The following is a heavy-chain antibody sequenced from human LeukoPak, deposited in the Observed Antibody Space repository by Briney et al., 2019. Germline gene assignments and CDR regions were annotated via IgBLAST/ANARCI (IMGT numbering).Heavy chain of an antibody. D-gene: IGHD3-10*01. Sequence: GASVKVSCKVSGYTFTSYGISWVRQAPGQGLEWMGWISAYNGNTNYAEKFQGRVTMTTDTLTSIAYMELRRLRSDDTAVYYCARASTHGSGSYYKYWGQGTLVTVSS. J-gene: IGHJ4*02. CDR1: GYTFTSYG. CDR3: ARASTHGSGSYYKY. V-gene: IGHV1-18*01. CDR2: ISAYNGNT.